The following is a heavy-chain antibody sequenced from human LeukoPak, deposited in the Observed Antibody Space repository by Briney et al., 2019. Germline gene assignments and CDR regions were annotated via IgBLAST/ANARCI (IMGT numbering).Heavy chain of an antibody. V-gene: IGHV3-23*01. CDR2: IIGSGGST. J-gene: IGHJ5*02. CDR1: GFTFSSYA. CDR3: AKDTKLRYFDWLSPGWFDP. D-gene: IGHD3-9*01. Sequence: GGSLRLSCAASGFTFSSYAMSWVRQAPGKGLEWVSTIIGSGGSTFYADSVKGRFTISRDNSKNTLYLQMNSLRAEDTAVYYCAKDTKLRYFDWLSPGWFDPWGQGTLVTVSS.